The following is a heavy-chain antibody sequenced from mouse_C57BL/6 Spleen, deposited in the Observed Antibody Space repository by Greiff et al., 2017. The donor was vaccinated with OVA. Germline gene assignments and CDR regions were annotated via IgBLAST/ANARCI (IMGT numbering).Heavy chain of an antibody. CDR1: GYTFTSYG. CDR3: ARWDTTVVAYYFDY. CDR2: IYPRSGNT. D-gene: IGHD1-1*01. V-gene: IGHV1-81*01. Sequence: VHLVESGAELARPGASVKLSCKASGYTFTSYGISWVKQRTGQGLEWIGEIYPRSGNTYYNEKFKGKATLTADKSSSTAYMELRSLTSEDSAVYFCARWDTTVVAYYFDYWGQGTTLTVSS. J-gene: IGHJ2*01.